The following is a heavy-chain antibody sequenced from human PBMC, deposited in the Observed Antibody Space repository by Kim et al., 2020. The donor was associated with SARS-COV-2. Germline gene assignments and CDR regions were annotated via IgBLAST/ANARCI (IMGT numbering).Heavy chain of an antibody. CDR3: ARGSIFGVVIISFDY. J-gene: IGHJ4*02. Sequence: SVKVSCKASGGTFSSYAISWVRQAPGQGLEWMGGIIPIFGTANYAQKFQGRVTITADESTSTAYMELSSLRSEDTAVYYRARGSIFGVVIISFDYWGQGTLVTVSS. V-gene: IGHV1-69*13. D-gene: IGHD3-3*01. CDR1: GGTFSSYA. CDR2: IIPIFGTA.